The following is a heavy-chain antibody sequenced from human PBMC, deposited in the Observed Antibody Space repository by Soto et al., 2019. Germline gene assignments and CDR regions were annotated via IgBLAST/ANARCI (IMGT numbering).Heavy chain of an antibody. Sequence: GASVKVSCKASGYTFTSYGISWVRQAPGQGLEWMGWISAYNGNTNYAQKLQGRVTMTTDTSTSTAYMELRSLRSDDTAVYYCARDPLRARPAETYNWFDPWGQGTLVTVSS. CDR1: GYTFTSYG. CDR2: ISAYNGNT. J-gene: IGHJ5*02. CDR3: ARDPLRARPAETYNWFDP. V-gene: IGHV1-18*01. D-gene: IGHD6-6*01.